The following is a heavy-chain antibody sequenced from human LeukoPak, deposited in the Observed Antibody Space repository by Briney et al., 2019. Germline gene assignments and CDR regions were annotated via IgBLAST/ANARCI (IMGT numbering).Heavy chain of an antibody. V-gene: IGHV3-11*06. CDR2: IGIDSGNT. J-gene: IGHJ4*02. Sequence: RQVPXXGVEGIAYIGIDSGNTKYADSVRGRFTISADKTKNSLYLQMNSLRVDDTAVYYCARDHNYAFDNWGQGTLVSVAS. D-gene: IGHD1-1*01. CDR3: ARDHNYAFDN.